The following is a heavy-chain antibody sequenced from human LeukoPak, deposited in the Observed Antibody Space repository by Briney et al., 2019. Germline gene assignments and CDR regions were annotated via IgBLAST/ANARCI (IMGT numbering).Heavy chain of an antibody. J-gene: IGHJ4*02. CDR1: GGSFSGYY. CDR2: INHSGST. Sequence: SETLSLTCAVYGGSFSGYYWSWIRQPPGKGLEWIGEINHSGSTNYNPSLKSRVTISVDTSKNQFSLKLSSVAAADTAVYYCARAATLDYWGQGTLVTVSS. D-gene: IGHD1-26*01. CDR3: ARAATLDY. V-gene: IGHV4-34*01.